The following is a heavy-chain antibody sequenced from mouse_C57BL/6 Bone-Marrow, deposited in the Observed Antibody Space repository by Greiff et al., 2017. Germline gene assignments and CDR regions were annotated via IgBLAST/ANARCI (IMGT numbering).Heavy chain of an antibody. V-gene: IGHV1-54*01. CDR2: INPGSGGT. D-gene: IGHD1-1*01. CDR1: GYAFTNYL. Sequence: QVQLQQSGAELVRPGTSVKVSCKASGYAFTNYLIEWVKQRPGQGLEWIGVINPGSGGTNYNEKFKGKATLTADKSSSTAYMQLSSLTSEDSAVYCCARSGYGSSYGAMDYWGQGTSVTVSS. J-gene: IGHJ4*01. CDR3: ARSGYGSSYGAMDY.